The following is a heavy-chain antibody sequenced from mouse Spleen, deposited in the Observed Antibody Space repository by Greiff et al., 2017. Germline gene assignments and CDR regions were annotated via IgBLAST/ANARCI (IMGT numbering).Heavy chain of an antibody. D-gene: IGHD2-2*01. J-gene: IGHJ3*01. CDR3: ARDASTMVRGLAY. CDR1: GFTFSDFY. CDR2: SRNKANDYTT. V-gene: IGHV7-1*01. Sequence: EVNVVESGGGLVQSGRSLRLSCATSGFTFSDFYMEWVRQAPGKGLEWIAASRNKANDYTTEYSASVKGRFIVSRDTSQSILYLQMNALRAEDTAIYYCARDASTMVRGLAYWGQGTLVTVSA.